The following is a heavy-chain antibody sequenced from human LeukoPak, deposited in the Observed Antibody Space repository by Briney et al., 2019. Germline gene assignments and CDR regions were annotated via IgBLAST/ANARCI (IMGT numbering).Heavy chain of an antibody. J-gene: IGHJ2*01. Sequence: PSETLSLTCTVSGVSISSYYWSWIRQPPGKGLEWIGHIYYNGNTNYNPSLESRVTISVDTSKNQFSLKLSSVTAADTAVYYCARPGSRGFWYFDFWSRGTLVTVSS. CDR1: GVSISSYY. CDR2: IYYNGNT. V-gene: IGHV4-59*08. D-gene: IGHD3-10*01. CDR3: ARPGSRGFWYFDF.